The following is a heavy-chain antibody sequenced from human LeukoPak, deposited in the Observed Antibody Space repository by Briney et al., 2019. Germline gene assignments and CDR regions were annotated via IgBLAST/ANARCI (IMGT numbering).Heavy chain of an antibody. CDR3: ARRHYDILTGDAFDI. CDR1: GYTFISYG. CDR2: ISAYNGNT. D-gene: IGHD3-9*01. Sequence: ASVKVSCKASGYTFISYGISWVRQAPGQGLEWMGWISAYNGNTNYAQKLQGRVTMTTDTSTSTAYMELRSLRSDDTAVYYCARRHYDILTGDAFDIWGQGTMVTVSS. J-gene: IGHJ3*02. V-gene: IGHV1-18*01.